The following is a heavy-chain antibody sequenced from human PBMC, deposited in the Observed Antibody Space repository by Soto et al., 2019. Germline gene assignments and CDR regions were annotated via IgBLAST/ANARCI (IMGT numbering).Heavy chain of an antibody. CDR2: IWYDGSNK. CDR1: GFTFSSYG. J-gene: IGHJ6*02. D-gene: IGHD3-22*01. V-gene: IGHV3-33*01. Sequence: GGSLRLSYAASGFTFSSYGMHWVRQAPGKGLEWVAVIWYDGSNKYYADSVKGRFTISRDNSKNTLYLQMNSLRAEDTAVYYCSRGWNYYDSSGYYERYYYGMDVWGQGTTVTVSS. CDR3: SRGWNYYDSSGYYERYYYGMDV.